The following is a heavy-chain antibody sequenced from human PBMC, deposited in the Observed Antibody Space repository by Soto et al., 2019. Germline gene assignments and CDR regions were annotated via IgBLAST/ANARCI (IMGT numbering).Heavy chain of an antibody. CDR2: ISGSGGST. V-gene: IGHV3-23*01. CDR1: GFTFSSYA. J-gene: IGHJ4*02. CDR3: ARDSTVVTNEY. D-gene: IGHD3-22*01. Sequence: GGSLRLSCAASGFTFSSYAMSWVRQAPGKGLEWVSAISGSGGSTYYADSVKGRFTISRDNSKNTLYLQMNSLRVEDTAIYYCARDSTVVTNEYRGQGTLVTVSS.